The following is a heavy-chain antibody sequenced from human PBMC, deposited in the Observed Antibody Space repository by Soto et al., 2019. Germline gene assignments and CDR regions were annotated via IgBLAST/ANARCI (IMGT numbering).Heavy chain of an antibody. CDR3: AKGGYCSGGSCPYYYYYYYMDV. J-gene: IGHJ6*03. D-gene: IGHD2-15*01. CDR1: GFTFDDYA. CDR2: ISWNSGSI. Sequence: DVQLVESGGGLVQPGRSLRLSCAASGFTFDDYAMHWVRQAPGKGLEWVSGISWNSGSIGYADSVKSRFTISRDNAKNSLYLQMNSLRAEDTALYYCAKGGYCSGGSCPYYYYYYYMDVWGKGTTVTVSS. V-gene: IGHV3-9*01.